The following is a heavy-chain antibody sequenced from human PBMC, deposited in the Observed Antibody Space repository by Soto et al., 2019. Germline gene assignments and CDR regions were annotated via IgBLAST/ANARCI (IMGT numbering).Heavy chain of an antibody. V-gene: IGHV4-34*01. J-gene: IGHJ4*02. CDR2: INHSGST. D-gene: IGHD1-26*01. Sequence: SETLSLTCAVYGGSFSGYYWSWIRQPPGKGLEWIGEINHSGSTNYNPSLKSRVTISVDTSKNQFSLKLSSVTAADTAVYYCARVLRVGANDYWGQGTLVTVSS. CDR3: ARVLRVGANDY. CDR1: GGSFSGYY.